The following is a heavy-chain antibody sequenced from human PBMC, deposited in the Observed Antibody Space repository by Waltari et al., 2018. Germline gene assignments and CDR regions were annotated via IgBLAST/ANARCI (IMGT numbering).Heavy chain of an antibody. CDR1: GYSISSGYY. D-gene: IGHD6-19*01. CDR3: AKTVAGGAFDI. Sequence: QVQLQESGPGLVKPSETLSLTCAVSGYSISSGYYWGWIRQPPGKGLEWIGSIYHSGSTYSNPSLKSRVTISVDTSKNQFSLKLSSVTAADTAVYYCAKTVAGGAFDIWGQGTMVTVSS. J-gene: IGHJ3*02. CDR2: IYHSGST. V-gene: IGHV4-38-2*01.